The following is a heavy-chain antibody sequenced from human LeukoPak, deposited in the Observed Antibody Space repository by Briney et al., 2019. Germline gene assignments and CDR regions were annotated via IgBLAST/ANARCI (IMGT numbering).Heavy chain of an antibody. CDR2: INHSGST. J-gene: IGHJ6*03. CDR1: GGSFSGYY. V-gene: IGHV4-34*01. Sequence: SETLSLTCAVYGGSFSGYYWSWIRQPPGKGLEWIGEINHSGSTNYNPSLKSRVTISVDTSKNQFSLKLSSVTAADTAVYYCARGRNLYGSGTSYYYYMDVWAKGPRSPSP. CDR3: ARGRNLYGSGTSYYYYMDV. D-gene: IGHD3-10*01.